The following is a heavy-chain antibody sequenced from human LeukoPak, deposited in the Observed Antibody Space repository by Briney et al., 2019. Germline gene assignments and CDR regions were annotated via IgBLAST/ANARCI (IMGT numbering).Heavy chain of an antibody. V-gene: IGHV3-33*01. CDR1: GFTFSSYG. Sequence: PGGSLRLSCAASGFTFSSYGMHWVRQAPGKGLEWVAVIWYDGSNKYYADSVKGRFTISRDNSKNTLYLQMNSLRAEDTAVYYCARGGLHHAFDIWGQGTMVTVSS. J-gene: IGHJ3*02. D-gene: IGHD2-15*01. CDR3: ARGGLHHAFDI. CDR2: IWYDGSNK.